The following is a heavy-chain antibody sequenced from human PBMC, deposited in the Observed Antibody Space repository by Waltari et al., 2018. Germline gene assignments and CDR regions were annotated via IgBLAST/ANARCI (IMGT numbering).Heavy chain of an antibody. J-gene: IGHJ4*02. Sequence: ESGGGVVQPGRTPRLPCAASGFTFSRFAMPWVRQAPGKGLVWVAVISYDGSNKYYADSVKGRFTIYSNNAKSTLYLQMNSLRAEDTAVYYCSRQGGAMDYDYGCQGTLVTVSS. CDR2: ISYDGSNK. CDR1: GFTFSRFA. D-gene: IGHD2-2*01. CDR3: SRQGGAMDYDY. V-gene: IGHV3-30-3*01.